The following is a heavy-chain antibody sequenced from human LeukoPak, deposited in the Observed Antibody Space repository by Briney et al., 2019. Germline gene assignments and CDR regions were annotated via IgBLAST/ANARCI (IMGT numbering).Heavy chain of an antibody. CDR3: ARDRWSYYYGSGSTY. Sequence: GGSLRLSCAASGFTFSTYWMSWVRQAPGKGLEWVANIKQDGSEKYYMDSVKGRFTISRDNAKNSLYLQMNSLRAEDTAVYYCARDRWSYYYGSGSTYWGQGTLVTVSS. CDR1: GFTFSTYW. J-gene: IGHJ4*02. V-gene: IGHV3-7*01. D-gene: IGHD3-10*01. CDR2: IKQDGSEK.